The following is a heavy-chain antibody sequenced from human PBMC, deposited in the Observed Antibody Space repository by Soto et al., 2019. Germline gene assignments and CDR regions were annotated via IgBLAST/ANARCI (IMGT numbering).Heavy chain of an antibody. D-gene: IGHD1-26*01. CDR2: ISSSGSTI. V-gene: IGHV3-48*03. J-gene: IGHJ3*02. CDR1: VFTFISYE. Sequence: PGWSLRLSCASSVFTFISYEMNWVRQAPGKGLEWVSYISSSGSTIYYADSVKGRFTISRDNAKNSLYLQMNSLRAEDTAVYYCARGSGRWLQYDAFDIWGQGTMVTVSS. CDR3: ARGSGRWLQYDAFDI.